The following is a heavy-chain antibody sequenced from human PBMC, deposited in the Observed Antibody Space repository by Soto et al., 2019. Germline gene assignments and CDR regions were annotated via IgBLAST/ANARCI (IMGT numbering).Heavy chain of an antibody. CDR2: IYYSGST. CDR3: ARLKVRGEWVFDY. V-gene: IGHV4-39*01. CDR1: GGSISSSSYY. J-gene: IGHJ4*02. D-gene: IGHD3-10*01. Sequence: QLQLQESGPGLVKPSETLSLTCTVSGGSISSSSYYWGWIRQPPGKGLEWIGSIYYSGSTYYNPSLKSRVTISVDTSKNQFSLKLSSVTAADTAVYYCARLKVRGEWVFDYWGQGTLVTVSS.